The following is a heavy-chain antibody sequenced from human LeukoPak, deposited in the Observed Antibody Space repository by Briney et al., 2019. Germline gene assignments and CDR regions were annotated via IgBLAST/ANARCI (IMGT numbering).Heavy chain of an antibody. Sequence: SETLSLTCTVSGGSISSYYWSGIRQPAGKGLEWIGRIYTSGSTNYNPSLKSRVTMSVDTSKNQFSLKLSSVTAADTAVYYCARDRYCSSTSCYTAGGWFDPWGQGTLVTVSS. D-gene: IGHD2-2*02. V-gene: IGHV4-4*07. J-gene: IGHJ5*02. CDR2: IYTSGST. CDR1: GGSISSYY. CDR3: ARDRYCSSTSCYTAGGWFDP.